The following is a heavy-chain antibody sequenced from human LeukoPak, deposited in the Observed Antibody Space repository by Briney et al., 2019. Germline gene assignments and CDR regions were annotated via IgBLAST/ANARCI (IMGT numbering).Heavy chain of an antibody. Sequence: GGSLRLSCAASGFTFSSYGMHWVRQAPGKGLEWVAVISYDGSNKYYADSVKGRFTTSRDNSKNTLYPQMNSLRAEDTAVYYCAKDPGDSSGYYCAPVDYWGQGTLVTVSS. D-gene: IGHD3-22*01. CDR1: GFTFSSYG. V-gene: IGHV3-30*18. J-gene: IGHJ4*02. CDR3: AKDPGDSSGYYCAPVDY. CDR2: ISYDGSNK.